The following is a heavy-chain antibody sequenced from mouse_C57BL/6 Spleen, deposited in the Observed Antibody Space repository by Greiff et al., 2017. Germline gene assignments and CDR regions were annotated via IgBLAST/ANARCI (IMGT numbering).Heavy chain of an antibody. V-gene: IGHV1-15*01. CDR2: IDPETGGT. CDR3: TRPAWFAD. CDR1: GYTFTDYE. Sequence: VQLQQSGAELVRPGASVTLSCKASGYTFTDYEMHWVKQTPVHGLEWIGAIDPETGGTAYNQKFKGKAILTADKSSSTAYMELRSLTSEDSAVYYCTRPAWFADWGQGTLVTVSA. J-gene: IGHJ3*01.